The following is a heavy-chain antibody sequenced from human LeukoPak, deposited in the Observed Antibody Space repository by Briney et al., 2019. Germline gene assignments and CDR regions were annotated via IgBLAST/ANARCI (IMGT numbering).Heavy chain of an antibody. J-gene: IGHJ4*02. CDR3: ARHLKYLNGGHYFDY. D-gene: IGHD2-8*01. Sequence: GESLKISCKGSGYSFATYWIGWVRQMPGKGLEWMGIIYPGDSDTRYSPSFQGQVTISADKSISTAYLQWSSLKASDTAMYYCARHLKYLNGGHYFDYWGQGALVTVSS. CDR1: GYSFATYW. CDR2: IYPGDSDT. V-gene: IGHV5-51*01.